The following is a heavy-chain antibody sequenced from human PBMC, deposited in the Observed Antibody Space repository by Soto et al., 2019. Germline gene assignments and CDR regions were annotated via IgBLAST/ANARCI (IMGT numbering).Heavy chain of an antibody. Sequence: XATLSLPCTVSGDSVSRYYWNWIRQPPGKGLEWIGYIYNSGSTNYNPSLKSRVTISVDTSKNQFPLTLTSVTAADTAVYYCARAPTYSYGSGTPYYFYAMDVWGQRTTVTVSS. D-gene: IGHD3-10*01. V-gene: IGHV4-59*02. CDR3: ARAPTYSYGSGTPYYFYAMDV. CDR2: IYNSGST. J-gene: IGHJ6*02. CDR1: GDSVSRYY.